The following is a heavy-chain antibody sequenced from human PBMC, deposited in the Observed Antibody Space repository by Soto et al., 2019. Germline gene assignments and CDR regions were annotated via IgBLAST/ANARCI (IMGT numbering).Heavy chain of an antibody. J-gene: IGHJ4*02. CDR1: GYTFTGYD. D-gene: IGHD5-12*01. V-gene: IGHV1-8*01. Sequence: GASVKVSCKASGYTFTGYDINWVRQATGQGLEWMGWMNPNSGNTGYAQKFQGRVTITRDTSASTAYMELSSLRSEDTAVYYCARGVWSVATVRYFDYWGQGTLVTVSS. CDR3: ARGVWSVATVRYFDY. CDR2: MNPNSGNT.